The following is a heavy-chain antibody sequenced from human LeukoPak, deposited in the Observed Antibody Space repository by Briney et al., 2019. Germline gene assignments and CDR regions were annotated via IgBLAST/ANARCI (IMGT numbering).Heavy chain of an antibody. D-gene: IGHD2-15*01. V-gene: IGHV1-69*13. CDR2: IIPIFGTA. CDR3: ARDRVVVAATFIENYYYYGMDV. Sequence: GASVTVSCKASGGTFSSYAISWVRQAPGQGLEWMGGIIPIFGTANYAQKFQGRVTITADESTSTAYMELSSLRSEDTAVYYCARDRVVVAATFIENYYYYGMDVWGQGTTVTVPS. CDR1: GGTFSSYA. J-gene: IGHJ6*02.